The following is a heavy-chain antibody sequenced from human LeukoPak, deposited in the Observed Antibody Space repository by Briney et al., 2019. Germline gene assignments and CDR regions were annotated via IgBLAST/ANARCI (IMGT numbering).Heavy chain of an antibody. CDR3: ARVTVSSSEVIFDY. CDR1: GFTFSSFW. V-gene: IGHV3-74*01. D-gene: IGHD2-21*01. J-gene: IGHJ4*02. Sequence: GGSLRLSCAASGFTFSSFWMHWVRQAPGKGLVWVSRINSDGSTITYADSVKGRFTISRDNARNTLYLQMNSLRAEDTAVYYCARVTVSSSEVIFDYWGQGSMVAVSS. CDR2: INSDGSTI.